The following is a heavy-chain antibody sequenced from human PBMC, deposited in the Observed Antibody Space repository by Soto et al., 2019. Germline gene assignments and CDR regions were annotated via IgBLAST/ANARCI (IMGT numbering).Heavy chain of an antibody. J-gene: IGHJ5*02. CDR3: ARAMCELLRDGFDP. V-gene: IGHV4-59*01. D-gene: IGHD1-26*01. Sequence: QVQLQESGPGLVKPSETLSLTCTVSGGSISSYYWSWIRQPPGKGLEWIGYIYYSGSTNYNPSLKSRVTISVDTSKNQFSLKLSSVTAADTDVYYCARAMCELLRDGFDPWGQGTLVTVSS. CDR2: IYYSGST. CDR1: GGSISSYY.